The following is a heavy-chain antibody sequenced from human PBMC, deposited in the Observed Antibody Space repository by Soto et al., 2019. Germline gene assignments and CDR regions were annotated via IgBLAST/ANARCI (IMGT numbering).Heavy chain of an antibody. J-gene: IGHJ6*02. CDR2: INHSGST. CDR1: GGSFSGYY. V-gene: IGHV4-34*01. Sequence: SETLSLTCAVYGGSFSGYYWSWIRQPPGKGLEWIGEINHSGSTNYNPSLKSRVTISVDTSKNQFSLKLSSVTAADTAVYYCARRTGFSVYYYYGMDVWGQGTKVTVSS. CDR3: ARRTGFSVYYYYGMDV. D-gene: IGHD1-1*01.